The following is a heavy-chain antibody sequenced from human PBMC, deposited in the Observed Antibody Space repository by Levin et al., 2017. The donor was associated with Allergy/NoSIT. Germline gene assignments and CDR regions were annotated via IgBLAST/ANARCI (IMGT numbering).Heavy chain of an antibody. CDR2: INPNSGGT. CDR1: GYTFTGYY. CDR3: ARVKSRPVQLERPTYYYDYMDV. Sequence: ASVKVSCKASGYTFTGYYMHWVRQAPGQGLEWMGWINPNSGGTNYAQKFQGRVTMTRDTSISTAYMELSRLRSDDTAVYYCARVKSRPVQLERPTYYYDYMDVWGKGTTVTVSS. J-gene: IGHJ6*03. D-gene: IGHD1-1*01. V-gene: IGHV1-2*02.